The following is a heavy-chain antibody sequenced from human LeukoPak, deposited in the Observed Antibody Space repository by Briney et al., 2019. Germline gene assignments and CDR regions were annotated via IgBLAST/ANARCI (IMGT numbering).Heavy chain of an antibody. CDR3: ARESDGYSYGPYYYYYYMDV. CDR1: GYTFTSYG. CDR2: ISAHNGNT. V-gene: IGHV1-18*01. Sequence: ASVKVSCKASGYTFTSYGISWVRQAPGQGLEWMGWISAHNGNTNYAQKLQGRVTMTTDTSTSTAYMELRSLRSDDTAVYYCARESDGYSYGPYYYYYYMDVWGKGTTVTVSS. D-gene: IGHD5-18*01. J-gene: IGHJ6*03.